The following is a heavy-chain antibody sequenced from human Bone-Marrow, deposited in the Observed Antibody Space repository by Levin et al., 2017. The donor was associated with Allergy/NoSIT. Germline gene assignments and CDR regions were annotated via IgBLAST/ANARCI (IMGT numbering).Heavy chain of an antibody. CDR1: GFTFSNYA. CDR2: VSEVTSST. CDR3: ATSNWNDDIY. D-gene: IGHD1-1*01. J-gene: IGHJ4*02. Sequence: GESLKISCAASGFTFSNYAMSWVRQAPGKGLEWVSAVSEVTSSTYYADSVKGRFTISRDNSRNYLYLQMNSLRVDDTAVYYCATSNWNDDIYWGQGNLVTVSS. V-gene: IGHV3-23*01.